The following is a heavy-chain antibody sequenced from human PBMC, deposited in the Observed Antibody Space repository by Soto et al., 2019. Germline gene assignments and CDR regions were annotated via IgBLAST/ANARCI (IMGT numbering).Heavy chain of an antibody. CDR1: GFTFHRFS. CDR2: ISSTTNYI. J-gene: IGHJ4*02. V-gene: IGHV3-21*06. CDR3: ARESEDLTSNFDY. Sequence: GGSLRLSFAASGFTFHRFSMNWVRQAPGKGLESVSSISSTTNYIYYGDSMKGRFTISRDNAKNSLYLQVNSLRAEDTAVYYCARESEDLTSNFDYWGQGT.